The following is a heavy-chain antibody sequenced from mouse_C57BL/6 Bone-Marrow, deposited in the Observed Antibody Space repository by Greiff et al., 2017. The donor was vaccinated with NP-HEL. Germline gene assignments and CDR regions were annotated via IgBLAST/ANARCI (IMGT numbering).Heavy chain of an antibody. J-gene: IGHJ2*01. D-gene: IGHD1-1*01. Sequence: DVQLVESGGDLVKPGGSLKLSCAASGFTFSSYGMSWVRQTPDKRLEWVATISSGGSYTYYPDSVKGRFTISRDNAKNTLYLQMSSLKSEDTAMYYCARMGSSYYFDYWGQGTTLTVSS. V-gene: IGHV5-6*01. CDR1: GFTFSSYG. CDR3: ARMGSSYYFDY. CDR2: ISSGGSYT.